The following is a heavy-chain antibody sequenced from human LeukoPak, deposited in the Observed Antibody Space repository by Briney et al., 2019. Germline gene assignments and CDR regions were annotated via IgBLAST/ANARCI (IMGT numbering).Heavy chain of an antibody. J-gene: IGHJ6*03. D-gene: IGHD4-23*01. Sequence: GRSLRLACAASGFTFDDYAMHWVRQAPGKGLEWVSGISWNSGRIAYADSVKGRFTISRDNANNSLYLQMNSLRAEDMAFSYCAKAIGKSDCYYMTVWGKGTTVTV. CDR3: AKAIGKSDCYYMTV. CDR2: ISWNSGRI. V-gene: IGHV3-9*03. CDR1: GFTFDDYA.